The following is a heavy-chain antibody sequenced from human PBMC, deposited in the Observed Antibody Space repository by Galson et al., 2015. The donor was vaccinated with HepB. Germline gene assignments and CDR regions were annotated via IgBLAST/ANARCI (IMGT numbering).Heavy chain of an antibody. J-gene: IGHJ4*02. Sequence: SLRLSCAASGFTFSSYGMYWVRQAPGKGLEWVAVISYDGSNKYYADSVKGRFTISRDNSKNTLYLQMNSLRAEDTAVYYCAKAPALIVATLSIDYWGQGTLVTVSS. CDR2: ISYDGSNK. V-gene: IGHV3-30*18. CDR3: AKAPALIVATLSIDY. CDR1: GFTFSSYG. D-gene: IGHD5-12*01.